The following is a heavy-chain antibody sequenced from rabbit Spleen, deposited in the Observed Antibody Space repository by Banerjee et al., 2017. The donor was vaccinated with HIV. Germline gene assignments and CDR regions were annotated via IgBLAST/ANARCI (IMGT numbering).Heavy chain of an antibody. CDR1: GFSFSSSYY. J-gene: IGHJ6*01. V-gene: IGHV1S40*01. Sequence: QSLEESGGGLVQPEGSLTLTCTASGFSFSSSYYMCWVRQAPGKGLEWIACIVGSNSGFTYSATWAKGRFTCSKTSSTTVTLQMTSLTVADTATYFCARDTGSSFSSYGMDLWGPGTLVTVS. CDR2: IVGSNSGFT. D-gene: IGHD8-1*01. CDR3: ARDTGSSFSSYGMDL.